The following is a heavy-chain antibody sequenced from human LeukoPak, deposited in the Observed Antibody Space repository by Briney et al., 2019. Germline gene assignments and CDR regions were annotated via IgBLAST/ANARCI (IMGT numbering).Heavy chain of an antibody. Sequence: ASVKVSCKASGYTFTSYGISWVRQAPGQGLEWMGWISAYNGNTNYAQKLQGRVTMTTDKSTSTAYMELRSLRSDDTAVYYCARTAVYYDSSGYYYYFDYWGQGTLVTVSS. CDR2: ISAYNGNT. CDR3: ARTAVYYDSSGYYYYFDY. D-gene: IGHD3-22*01. J-gene: IGHJ4*02. CDR1: GYTFTSYG. V-gene: IGHV1-18*01.